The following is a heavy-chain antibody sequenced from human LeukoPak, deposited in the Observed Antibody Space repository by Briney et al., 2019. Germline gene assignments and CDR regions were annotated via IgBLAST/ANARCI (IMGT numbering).Heavy chain of an antibody. V-gene: IGHV4-59*01. CDR2: IYYSGST. CDR3: ARVGIYYDSSGFDY. CDR1: GGSISSYY. Sequence: PSETLSLTCTVSGGSISSYYWSWIRQPPGKGLEWIGYIYYSGSTNYNPSLKSRVTISVDTSKNQFSLKLSSVTAADTAVYYCARVGIYYDSSGFDYWGQGTLVTVSS. J-gene: IGHJ4*02. D-gene: IGHD3-22*01.